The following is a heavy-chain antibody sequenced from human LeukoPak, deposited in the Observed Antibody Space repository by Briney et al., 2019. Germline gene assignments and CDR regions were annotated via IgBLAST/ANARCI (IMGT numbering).Heavy chain of an antibody. CDR3: ARGLGAVAGRIYDGFDM. CDR2: IYFSGST. D-gene: IGHD6-19*01. Sequence: PSETLSLTCTVSGGSISSHYWCWIRQPPGKGLEWIGYIYFSGSTNYNPSLKSRVTISIDTPNNQFSLKLSSVTAADTGVYYCARGLGAVAGRIYDGFDMWGQGTMVTVSS. CDR1: GGSISSHY. J-gene: IGHJ3*02. V-gene: IGHV4-59*11.